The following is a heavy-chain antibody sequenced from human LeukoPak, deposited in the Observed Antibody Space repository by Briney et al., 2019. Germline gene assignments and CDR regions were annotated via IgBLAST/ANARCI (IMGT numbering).Heavy chain of an antibody. D-gene: IGHD6-19*01. CDR1: GFTFSSYW. CDR3: SNSDSSGWYGASD. J-gene: IGHJ4*02. CDR2: INSDGSST. V-gene: IGHV3-74*01. Sequence: GGSLRLSCAASGFTFSSYWMHWVRQAPGKGLVWVSRINSDGSSTSYADSVKGRFTISRDNTKNTLYLQMNSLRAEDTAVYYCSNSDSSGWYGASDWGQGTLVTVSS.